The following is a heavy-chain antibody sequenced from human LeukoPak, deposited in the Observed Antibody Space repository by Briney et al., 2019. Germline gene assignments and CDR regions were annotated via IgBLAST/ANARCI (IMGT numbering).Heavy chain of an antibody. V-gene: IGHV1-3*01. CDR1: GYTFTGYY. CDR3: ARNLVGKTDFDY. D-gene: IGHD6-19*01. CDR2: INAGNGDT. Sequence: ASVKVSCKASGYTFTGYYMHWVRQAPGQGLEWMGWINAGNGDTKYSQKFRGRVTITWDTSASTVHMELSSLRSEDTAVYYCARNLVGKTDFDYWGQGTLVTVSS. J-gene: IGHJ4*02.